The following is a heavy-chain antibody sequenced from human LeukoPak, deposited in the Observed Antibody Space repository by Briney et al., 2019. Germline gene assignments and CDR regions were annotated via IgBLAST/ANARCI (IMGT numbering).Heavy chain of an antibody. D-gene: IGHD2-2*02. V-gene: IGHV3-30-3*01. Sequence: GGSLRLSCAASGITFINHAMDWVRQAPGKGLEWVAVISYDGSNKYYADSVKGRFTISRDNSKNTLYLQMNSLRAEDTAVYYCARDGVPDCSSTSCYTGDNWFDPWGQGTLVTVSS. J-gene: IGHJ5*02. CDR2: ISYDGSNK. CDR1: GITFINHA. CDR3: ARDGVPDCSSTSCYTGDNWFDP.